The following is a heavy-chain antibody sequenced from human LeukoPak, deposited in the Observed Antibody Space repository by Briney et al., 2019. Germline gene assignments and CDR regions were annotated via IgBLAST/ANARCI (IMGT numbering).Heavy chain of an antibody. J-gene: IGHJ4*02. CDR2: IYPGDSDT. CDR1: GYSFTSYW. Sequence: GESLKISCKGSGYSFTSYWIGWVRQMPGKGLEWMGIIYPGDSDTRYSPSFQGQVTISADKSISTAYLQWSSLKASDTAMYYCARHSIPYYYDSSGGSGVDYWGQGTPVTVSS. V-gene: IGHV5-51*01. CDR3: ARHSIPYYYDSSGGSGVDY. D-gene: IGHD3-22*01.